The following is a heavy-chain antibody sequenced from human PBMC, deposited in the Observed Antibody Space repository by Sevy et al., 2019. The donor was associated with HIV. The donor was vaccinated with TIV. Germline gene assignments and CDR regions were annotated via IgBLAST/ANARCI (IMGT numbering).Heavy chain of an antibody. V-gene: IGHV3-30*18. J-gene: IGHJ6*02. CDR2: ISYDGSNK. D-gene: IGHD3-22*01. Sequence: GGSLRISCAASGFTFSSFGMHWVRQAPGKGLEWVSFISYDGSNKKYADSVKGRLTVSRDKSKNTLYLQMNSLRAEDTAVYYCAKDLDYFDSSAGPSSLIYNYYYGLEDRGPGTTVTVSS. CDR3: AKDLDYFDSSAGPSSLIYNYYYGLED. CDR1: GFTFSSFG.